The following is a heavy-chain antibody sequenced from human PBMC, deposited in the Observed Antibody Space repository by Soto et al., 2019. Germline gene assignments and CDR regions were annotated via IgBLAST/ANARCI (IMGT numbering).Heavy chain of an antibody. Sequence: EVQLVESGGTLVKPGGSLRLSCAASGFTFSSALRTWVRQAPGKGLEWVGRIKSKTDGGTTDYGAPVRGRFTISRDDSKDTLFLQTNSLGTEDTAVYYCTTHPDYWGQGTLVTVSS. J-gene: IGHJ4*02. CDR3: TTHPDY. V-gene: IGHV3-15*02. CDR1: GFTFSSAL. CDR2: IKSKTDGGTT.